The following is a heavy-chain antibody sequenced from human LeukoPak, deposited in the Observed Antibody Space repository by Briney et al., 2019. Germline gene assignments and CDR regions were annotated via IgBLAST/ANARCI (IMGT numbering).Heavy chain of an antibody. D-gene: IGHD4-17*01. CDR3: AKDSGPVPTQPDY. CDR2: ISGSGGST. Sequence: GGSLRLSCAASGFAFSSYWMSWVRQAPGKGLEWVSAISGSGGSTYYADSVKGRFTISRDNSKNTLYLQMNSLRAEDTAVYYCAKDSGPVPTQPDYWGQGTLVTVSS. CDR1: GFAFSSYW. J-gene: IGHJ4*02. V-gene: IGHV3-23*01.